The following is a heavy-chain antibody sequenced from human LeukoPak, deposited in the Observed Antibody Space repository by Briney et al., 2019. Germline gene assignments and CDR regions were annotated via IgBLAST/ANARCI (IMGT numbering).Heavy chain of an antibody. CDR1: RFPFCCYA. J-gene: IGHJ4*02. Sequence: GGSLILSFATPRFPFCCYAMHTVRQAPGKVEEWVAVISYDGSNKDYADSVKGRFTISRDNSKNTLYLQMNSLRAEDTAVYYCARGIVVVPAAMDFDYWGQGTLVTVSS. CDR2: ISYDGSNK. CDR3: ARGIVVVPAAMDFDY. V-gene: IGHV3-30-3*01. D-gene: IGHD2-2*01.